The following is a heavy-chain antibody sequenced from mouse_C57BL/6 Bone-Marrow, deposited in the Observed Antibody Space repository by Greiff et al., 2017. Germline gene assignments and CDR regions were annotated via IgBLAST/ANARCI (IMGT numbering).Heavy chain of an antibody. Sequence: VQLQQSEAELVKPGASVKMSCKVSGYTFTAHSIHWVKQRPGQGLEWIGYIYPSDGSTKYNEKFKGKATLTADKSSSTAYMQLNSLTSEDSAVYSCARWGRGWYFDVWGKGTTVTVSA. J-gene: IGHJ1*03. CDR1: GYTFTAHS. CDR3: ARWGRGWYFDV. V-gene: IGHV1-78*01. D-gene: IGHD3-3*01. CDR2: IYPSDGST.